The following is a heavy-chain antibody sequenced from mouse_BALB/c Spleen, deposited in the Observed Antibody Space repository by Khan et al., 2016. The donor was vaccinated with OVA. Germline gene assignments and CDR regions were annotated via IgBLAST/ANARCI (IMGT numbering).Heavy chain of an antibody. CDR1: GYSITCGYG. Sequence: EVQLVESGPGLVKPSQSLSLTCTVTGYSITCGYGWNWIRQFPGNKLEWMGYISYSGSTNYNPSLKSRISITRDTSKNQFFLQLNSVTTEDTATYYCARTGRIKYWGQGTTLTVSS. V-gene: IGHV3-2*02. CDR2: ISYSGST. D-gene: IGHD1-1*01. CDR3: ARTGRIKY. J-gene: IGHJ2*01.